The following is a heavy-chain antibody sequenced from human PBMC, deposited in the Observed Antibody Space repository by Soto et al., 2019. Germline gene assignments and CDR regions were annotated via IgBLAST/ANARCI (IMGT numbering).Heavy chain of an antibody. V-gene: IGHV1-24*01. Sequence: QVQLVQSGAEVKKPGASVKVSCKVSGYTLSELSMHWVRQAPGKGLEWMGGFDPDDGKTFYAQKFQGRVTMTEDTSTDTAYIELSSLRSEDTAVYYCTTVADPYFDYWGQGTLVTVSS. CDR1: GYTLSELS. CDR3: TTVADPYFDY. CDR2: FDPDDGKT. J-gene: IGHJ4*02. D-gene: IGHD5-12*01.